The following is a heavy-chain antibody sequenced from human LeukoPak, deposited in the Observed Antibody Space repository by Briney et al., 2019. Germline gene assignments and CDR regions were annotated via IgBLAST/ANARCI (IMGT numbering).Heavy chain of an antibody. CDR1: GFTFSSYS. V-gene: IGHV3-48*01. J-gene: IGHJ4*02. CDR3: ARGPGSRGIFDY. CDR2: ISSSSSTI. Sequence: GGSLRLSCAASGFTFSSYSMNWVRQAPGKGLEWVSYISSSSSTIYYADSVKGRFTISRDNSKNTLYLQMNGLRAEDTAVYYCARGPGSRGIFDYWGQGTLVTVSS. D-gene: IGHD3-10*01.